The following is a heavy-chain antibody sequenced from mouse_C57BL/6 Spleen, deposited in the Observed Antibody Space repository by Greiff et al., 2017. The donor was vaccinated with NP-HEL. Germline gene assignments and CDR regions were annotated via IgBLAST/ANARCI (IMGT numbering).Heavy chain of an antibody. CDR1: GFTFSSYA. D-gene: IGHD2-3*01. J-gene: IGHJ4*01. V-gene: IGHV5-4*01. CDR3: ARDRGDGYYDYAMDY. CDR2: ISDGGSYT. Sequence: EVQWVESGGGLVKPGGSLKLSCAASGFTFSSYAMSWVRQTPEKRLEWVATISDGGSYTYYPDNVKGRFTISRDNAKNNLYLQMSHLKSEDTAMYYCARDRGDGYYDYAMDYWGQGTSVTVSS.